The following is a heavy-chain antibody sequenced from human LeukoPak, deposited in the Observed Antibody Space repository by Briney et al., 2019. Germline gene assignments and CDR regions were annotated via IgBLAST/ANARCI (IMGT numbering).Heavy chain of an antibody. V-gene: IGHV4-61*01. CDR1: GGSVSDNNFF. CDR2: IYSSGTT. J-gene: IGHJ6*02. CDR3: ARDLYPDYDILTGSTLAYYYGMDV. D-gene: IGHD3-9*01. Sequence: SEALSLTCTVSGGSVSDNNFFWNWIRQPPGKGLEWIGYIYSSGTTNYNPSLKSQITISLDTSKNQFSLKLSSVTAADTAVYYCARDLYPDYDILTGSTLAYYYGMDVWGQGTTVTVSS.